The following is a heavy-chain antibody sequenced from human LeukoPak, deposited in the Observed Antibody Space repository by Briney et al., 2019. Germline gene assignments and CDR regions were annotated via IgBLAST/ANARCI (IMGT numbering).Heavy chain of an antibody. J-gene: IGHJ6*03. CDR3: ARGNFDWLLLAPYYYYMDV. V-gene: IGHV3-11*04. CDR1: GFTFSDYY. Sequence: GGSLRLSCAASGFTFSDYYMSWIRQAPGKGLEWVSYISSSGSTIYYADSVKGRFTISRDNAKNSLYLQMNSLRAEDTAVYYCARGNFDWLLLAPYYYYMDVWGKGTTVTVSS. D-gene: IGHD3-9*01. CDR2: ISSSGSTI.